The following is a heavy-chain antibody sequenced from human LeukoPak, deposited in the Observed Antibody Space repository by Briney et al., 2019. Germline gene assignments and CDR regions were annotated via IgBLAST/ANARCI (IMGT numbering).Heavy chain of an antibody. CDR1: GGSISSSSYY. D-gene: IGHD3-3*01. CDR3: ARDLTIFGVRYFDY. Sequence: SETLSLTCTVSGGSISSSSYYWGWIRQPPGKGLEWIGSIYYSGSTYYNPSLKSRVTISVDTSKNQFSLKLSSVTAADTAVYYCARDLTIFGVRYFDYWGQGTLVTVSP. J-gene: IGHJ4*02. V-gene: IGHV4-39*02. CDR2: IYYSGST.